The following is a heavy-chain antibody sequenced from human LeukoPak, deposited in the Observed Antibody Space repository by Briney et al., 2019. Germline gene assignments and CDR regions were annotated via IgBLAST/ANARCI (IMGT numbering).Heavy chain of an antibody. V-gene: IGHV4-39*07. CDR1: GGSISSSSYY. Sequence: SETLSLTCTVSGGSISSSSYYWGWIRQPPGKGLEWIGSIYYSGTTQYNPSLKSRVTISVDTSKNQFSLKLNSVTAADSAVYYCARVRSGWYFDYWAQGALVTVSS. D-gene: IGHD6-19*01. CDR2: IYYSGTT. CDR3: ARVRSGWYFDY. J-gene: IGHJ4*02.